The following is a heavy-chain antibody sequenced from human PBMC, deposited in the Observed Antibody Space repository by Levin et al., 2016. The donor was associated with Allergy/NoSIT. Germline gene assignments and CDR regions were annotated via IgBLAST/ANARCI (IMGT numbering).Heavy chain of an antibody. Sequence: SETLSLTCTVSGGSISSGSFYWNWIRQPPGKGLEWIGSVDNSGSTYHNPSLKNRVTISVDTSKNQFSLRLSSVTAADTAVYHCVTVVKAVVHRLDIWGQGTMVTVSS. V-gene: IGHV4-39*01. D-gene: IGHD6-19*01. CDR1: GGSISSGSFY. CDR2: VDNSGST. J-gene: IGHJ3*02. CDR3: VTVVKAVVHRLDI.